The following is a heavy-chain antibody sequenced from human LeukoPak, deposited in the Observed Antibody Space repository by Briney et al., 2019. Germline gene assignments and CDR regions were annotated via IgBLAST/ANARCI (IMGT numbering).Heavy chain of an antibody. V-gene: IGHV3-30*04. Sequence: GGSLRLSCAASGLTLSSYAMHWVRQAPGKGLEWVAVISYDGSNKYYADSVKGRFTISRDNSKNTLYLQMNSLRAEDTAVYYCARSSAGSFDYWGQGTLVTVSS. CDR1: GLTLSSYA. CDR2: ISYDGSNK. CDR3: ARSSAGSFDY. J-gene: IGHJ4*02. D-gene: IGHD6-19*01.